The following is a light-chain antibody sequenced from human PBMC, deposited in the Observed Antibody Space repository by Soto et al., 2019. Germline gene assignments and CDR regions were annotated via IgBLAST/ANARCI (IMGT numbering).Light chain of an antibody. CDR1: QSISSY. V-gene: IGKV1-39*01. J-gene: IGKJ5*01. CDR2: AAS. Sequence: PMTQSPSSLSASVGDRVTITCRASQSISSYLNWYQQKPGKAPKLLIYAASSLQSGVPSRFSGSGSGTDFTLTISSLQPEDFATYYCQQSYSTPITFGQGTRLEI. CDR3: QQSYSTPIT.